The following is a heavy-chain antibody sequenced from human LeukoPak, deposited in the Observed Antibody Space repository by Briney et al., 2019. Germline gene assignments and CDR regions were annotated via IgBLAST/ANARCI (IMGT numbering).Heavy chain of an antibody. J-gene: IGHJ5*02. CDR3: ATINMVRGAITFDP. V-gene: IGHV4-59*01. Sequence: SETLSLTCTVSGGSISSYYWSWIRQPPGKGLEWIGYIYYSGSTNYNPSLKSRVTISVDTSKNQFSLKLSSVTAADTAVYYCATINMVRGAITFDPWGQGTLVTVSS. D-gene: IGHD3-10*01. CDR1: GGSISSYY. CDR2: IYYSGST.